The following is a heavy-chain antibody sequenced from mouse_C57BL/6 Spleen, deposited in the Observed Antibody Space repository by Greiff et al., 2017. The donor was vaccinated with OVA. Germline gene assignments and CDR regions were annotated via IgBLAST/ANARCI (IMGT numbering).Heavy chain of an antibody. Sequence: QVQLQQSGTDLVKPGASVKLSCKASGYTFTSYWMHWVKQRPGQGLEWIGNINPSNGGTNYNEKFKSKATLTVDKSSSTAYMQLSSLTSEDSAVYYCARSSYYSNYDWYFDVWGTGTTVTVSS. CDR1: GYTFTSYW. CDR2: INPSNGGT. V-gene: IGHV1-53*01. CDR3: ARSSYYSNYDWYFDV. J-gene: IGHJ1*03. D-gene: IGHD2-5*01.